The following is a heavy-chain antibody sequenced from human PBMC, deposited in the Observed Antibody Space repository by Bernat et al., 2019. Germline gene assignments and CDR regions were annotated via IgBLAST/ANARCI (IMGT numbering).Heavy chain of an antibody. CDR2: ISYDGSNK. Sequence: QVQLVESGGGVVQPGRSLRLSCAASGFTFSSYAMHWVRQAPGKGLEWVAVISYDGSNKYYADSVKGRFIISRDNSKNTLYLQMTSLRAEDTAVYYCARDGAAYCSGGSCRTYYYGMDVWGQGTTVTVSS. D-gene: IGHD2-15*01. J-gene: IGHJ6*02. V-gene: IGHV3-30-3*01. CDR3: ARDGAAYCSGGSCRTYYYGMDV. CDR1: GFTFSSYA.